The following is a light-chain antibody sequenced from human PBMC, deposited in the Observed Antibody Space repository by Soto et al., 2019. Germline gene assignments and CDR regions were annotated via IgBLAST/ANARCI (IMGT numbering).Light chain of an antibody. CDR1: QGISSY. CDR2: AAS. Sequence: AIRMTQSPSSLSASTGARVTITCRASQGISSYLAWYQQKPGKAPKLLIYAASTLQSGVPSRFSGSGSGTDFTRTISCLQSEDFATYYCQQYYSYPPLTFGGGTKVEIK. V-gene: IGKV1-8*01. J-gene: IGKJ4*01. CDR3: QQYYSYPPLT.